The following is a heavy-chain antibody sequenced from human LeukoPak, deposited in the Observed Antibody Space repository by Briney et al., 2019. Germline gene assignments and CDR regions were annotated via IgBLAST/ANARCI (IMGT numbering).Heavy chain of an antibody. D-gene: IGHD5-12*01. CDR2: ISYDGDDGSNI. CDR1: GFTFRSYA. V-gene: IGHV3-30-3*01. Sequence: GGSLRLSCAASGFTFRSYAMHWVRQAPGKGLEWVAVISYDGDDGSNIYYADSVKGRFTISRDNSKSTLYLQMNSLRPEDTAVYYCAKDRGYSGSRMDYWGQGTLVTVSS. J-gene: IGHJ4*02. CDR3: AKDRGYSGSRMDY.